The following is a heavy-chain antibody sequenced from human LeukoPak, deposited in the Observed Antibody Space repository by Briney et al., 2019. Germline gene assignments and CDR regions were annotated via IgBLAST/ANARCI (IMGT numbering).Heavy chain of an antibody. Sequence: PGGSLRLSCPASGFTFSSYGMHWVRQAPGKGLEWVGFIRGKPYGGTTEYAASVKGRFTISRDDSKSIAYLQMNGLKTEDTVVYYCARGGFDYWGQGTLVTVSS. J-gene: IGHJ4*02. CDR3: ARGGFDY. D-gene: IGHD2-15*01. CDR1: GFTFSSYG. CDR2: IRGKPYGGTT. V-gene: IGHV3-49*04.